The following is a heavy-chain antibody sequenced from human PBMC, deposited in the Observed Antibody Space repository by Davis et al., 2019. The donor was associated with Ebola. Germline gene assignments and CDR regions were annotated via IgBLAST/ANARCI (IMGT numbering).Heavy chain of an antibody. D-gene: IGHD4-23*01. J-gene: IGHJ4*02. Sequence: GESLKISCAASGFTFSVYYMSWIRQAPGKGPEWVSSISSSASYKNYADSVKGRFTISRDDAKKSLYLQMDSLRAEDTAVYYCAQQLGDYGGNALRYWGRGTLVTVSS. CDR2: ISSSASYK. CDR1: GFTFSVYY. V-gene: IGHV3-11*06. CDR3: AQQLGDYGGNALRY.